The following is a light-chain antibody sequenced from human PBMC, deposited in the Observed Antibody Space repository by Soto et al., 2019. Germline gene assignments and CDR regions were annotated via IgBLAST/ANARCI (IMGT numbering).Light chain of an antibody. Sequence: DIQRTQSPSTMSASVGDRVTITCRASQNIRSWLAWYQQKPGKAPKLLIYKASSLESGVPSRFSGSGSGTEFTLTISSMQPDDFATYYCQPYASYWTFGQGTKVDIK. CDR2: KAS. CDR3: QPYASYWT. V-gene: IGKV1-5*03. J-gene: IGKJ1*01. CDR1: QNIRSW.